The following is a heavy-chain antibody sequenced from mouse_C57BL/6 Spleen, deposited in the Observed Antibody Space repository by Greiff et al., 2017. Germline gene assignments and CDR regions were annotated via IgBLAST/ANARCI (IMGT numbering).Heavy chain of an antibody. J-gene: IGHJ4*01. Sequence: QVQLKESGPELVKPGASVKISCKASGYAFSSSWMNWVKQRPGKGLEWIGRIYPGDGDTNYNGKFKGKATLTADKSSSTAYMQLSSLTSEDSAVYFCARMTNYSGSSYGGFYYAMDCWGKGTSVTVSS. CDR3: ARMTNYSGSSYGGFYYAMDC. CDR2: IYPGDGDT. CDR1: GYAFSSSW. D-gene: IGHD1-1*01. V-gene: IGHV1-82*01.